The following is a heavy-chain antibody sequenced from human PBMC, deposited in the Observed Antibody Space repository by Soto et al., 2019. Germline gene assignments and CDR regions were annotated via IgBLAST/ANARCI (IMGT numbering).Heavy chain of an antibody. CDR1: GGSFSGYY. CDR3: ARDGFCTSTTCRVGNWFDP. Sequence: LSLTCVVYGGSFSGYYWSWIRQSPGKGLEWIGGINHRGSTNYNPSLESRVTISVDTSKNQFSLKLPSVTAADTAMYYCARDGFCTSTTCRVGNWFDPWGQGTLVTVSS. J-gene: IGHJ5*02. V-gene: IGHV4-34*01. D-gene: IGHD2-2*01. CDR2: INHRGST.